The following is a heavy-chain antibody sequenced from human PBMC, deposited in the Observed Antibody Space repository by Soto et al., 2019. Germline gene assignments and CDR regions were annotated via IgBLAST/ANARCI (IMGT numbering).Heavy chain of an antibody. J-gene: IGHJ5*02. Sequence: ASVKVSCKASGYTFTSYGISRVRQAPGQGLEWMGWISAYNGNTNYAQKLQGRVTMTTDTSTSTAYMELRSLRSDDTAVYYCARDDRLMVYASEFDPWGQGTLVTVSS. CDR2: ISAYNGNT. V-gene: IGHV1-18*01. D-gene: IGHD2-8*01. CDR1: GYTFTSYG. CDR3: ARDDRLMVYASEFDP.